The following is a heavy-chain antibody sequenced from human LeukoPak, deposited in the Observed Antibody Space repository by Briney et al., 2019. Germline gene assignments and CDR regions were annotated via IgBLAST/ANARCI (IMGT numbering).Heavy chain of an antibody. D-gene: IGHD2-2*02. Sequence: GASVKVSCKASGYTFTGYYMHWVRQAPGQGLEWMGWINPNSGGTNYAQKFQGRVTMTRDTSISTAYMELSRLRSDDTAVYYCARGYCSSTSCYTGGAYGVDYWGQGTLVTVSS. CDR1: GYTFTGYY. V-gene: IGHV1-2*02. CDR2: INPNSGGT. J-gene: IGHJ4*02. CDR3: ARGYCSSTSCYTGGAYGVDY.